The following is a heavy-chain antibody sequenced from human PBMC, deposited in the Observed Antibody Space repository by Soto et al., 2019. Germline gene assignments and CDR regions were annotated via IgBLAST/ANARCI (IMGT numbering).Heavy chain of an antibody. J-gene: IGHJ4*02. CDR2: LNPSSGVT. CDR3: ANEGDSGRWPT. V-gene: IGHV1-2*02. CDR1: GYTLSDYY. D-gene: IGHD6-25*01. Sequence: QEQLVQSGAEVKKPGASVRVSCKASGYTLSDYYIQWVRQAPGQGLEWVGWLNPSSGVTKFAQKFQGRVTMTRDTSINTAYMVLTRLTSDDTALYYCANEGDSGRWPTWGQGTLVSVS.